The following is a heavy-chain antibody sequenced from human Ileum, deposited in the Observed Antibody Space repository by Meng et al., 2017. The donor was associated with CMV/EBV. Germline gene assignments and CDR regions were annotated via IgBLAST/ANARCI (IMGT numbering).Heavy chain of an antibody. Sequence: GESLKISCKGSGYRFTSYWIGWVRQMPGKGPEWMGIIYPGDYDTRYSPSLQGQVTISADKSISTAYLQWSSLTASDTAMYYCARSNTYYGMDVWGQGTTVTVSS. CDR3: ARSNTYYGMDV. V-gene: IGHV5-51*01. CDR2: IYPGDYDT. J-gene: IGHJ6*02. CDR1: GYRFTSYW.